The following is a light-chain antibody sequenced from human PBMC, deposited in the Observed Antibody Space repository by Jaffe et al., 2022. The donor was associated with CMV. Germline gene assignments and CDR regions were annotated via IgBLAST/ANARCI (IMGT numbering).Light chain of an antibody. J-gene: IGKJ1*01. CDR1: QGIRRD. CDR3: LQDYNYPRT. Sequence: AIQMTQSPSSLSASVGDRVTITCRASQGIRRDLGWYQQKPGRPPKPLIYGASTLQSGVPSRFSGSGSGTDFTLTISSLQPDDFATYYCLQDYNYPRTFGQGTKVEIK. V-gene: IGKV1-6*01. CDR2: GAS.